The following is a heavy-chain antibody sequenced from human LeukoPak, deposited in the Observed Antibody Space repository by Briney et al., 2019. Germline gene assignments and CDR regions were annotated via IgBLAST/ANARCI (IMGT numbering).Heavy chain of an antibody. CDR2: INTDGGFT. V-gene: IGHV3-74*01. CDR1: GFTSSSYW. CDR3: TRGIAEAFDP. D-gene: IGHD6-13*01. Sequence: GGSLRLSCAASGFTSSSYWIHWVRHAPGKGLVWVSRINTDGGFTDYADSVKGRFTVSRDNAKNTVYLQMNSLGDEDTAVYYCTRGIAEAFDPWGPGTLVTVSS. J-gene: IGHJ5*02.